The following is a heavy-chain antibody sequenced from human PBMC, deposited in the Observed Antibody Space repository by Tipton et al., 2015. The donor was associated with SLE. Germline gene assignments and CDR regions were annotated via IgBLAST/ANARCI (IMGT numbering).Heavy chain of an antibody. CDR3: ARELTPYYGMDV. J-gene: IGHJ6*02. Sequence: SLRLSCAASGFTFSNYAMHWVRQAPGKGLEWVAVISYDGSNKYYADSVKGRFTISRDNSKNTLYLQMNSLRAEDTAVYYCARELTPYYGMDVWGQGTTVTVSS. CDR2: ISYDGSNK. CDR1: GFTFSNYA. V-gene: IGHV3-30*04.